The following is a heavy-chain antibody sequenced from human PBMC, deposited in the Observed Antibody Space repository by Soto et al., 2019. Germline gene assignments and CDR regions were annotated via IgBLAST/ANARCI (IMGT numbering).Heavy chain of an antibody. Sequence: GGSLRLSCAASGFTFSSYGMHWVRQAPGKGLEWVAVIWYDGSNKYYADSVKGRFTISRDNSKNTLYLQMNSLRAEDTAVYYCARGRHYYDSSGRRWDDGFDIWGQGTMVTVSS. D-gene: IGHD3-22*01. CDR3: ARGRHYYDSSGRRWDDGFDI. J-gene: IGHJ3*02. V-gene: IGHV3-33*01. CDR2: IWYDGSNK. CDR1: GFTFSSYG.